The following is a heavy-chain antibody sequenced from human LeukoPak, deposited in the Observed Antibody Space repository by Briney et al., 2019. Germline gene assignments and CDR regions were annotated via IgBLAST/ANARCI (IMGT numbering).Heavy chain of an antibody. Sequence: GASVKVSCKASGYTFTGYYMHWVRQAPGQGLEWMGWINPNSGGTNYAQKFQGRVTMTRDTSVSTAYMDLTSLRSDDTAVYYCARSTSSTRWFDPWGQGTLVTVSS. CDR1: GYTFTGYY. CDR3: ARSTSSTRWFDP. V-gene: IGHV1-2*02. CDR2: INPNSGGT. D-gene: IGHD2-2*01. J-gene: IGHJ5*02.